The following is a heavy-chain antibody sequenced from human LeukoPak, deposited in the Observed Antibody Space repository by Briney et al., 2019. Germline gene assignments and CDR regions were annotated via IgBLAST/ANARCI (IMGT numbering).Heavy chain of an antibody. J-gene: IGHJ3*02. Sequence: PGGSLRLSCAASGFTFSNYGMNWVRQAPGKGLEWVSTVSGSGHNTYYTDSMKGRFTVSRDNSKNTVYLQMNSLRAEDTALYYCAKIRGPPCGGDCRDDAFDIWGQGTMVTVSS. CDR2: VSGSGHNT. V-gene: IGHV3-23*01. CDR3: AKIRGPPCGGDCRDDAFDI. D-gene: IGHD2-21*02. CDR1: GFTFSNYG.